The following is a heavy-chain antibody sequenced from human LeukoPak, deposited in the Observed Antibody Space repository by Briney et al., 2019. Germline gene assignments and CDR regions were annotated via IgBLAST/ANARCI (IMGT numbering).Heavy chain of an antibody. Sequence: SETLSLTCAVSGASISSSYWGWIRQSPGKGLEWIGYIQGSGSTDYNPSLKSRAIISLDRSKNDFSLKMSSVTAADTAMYYCARQNLYNWFDSWGQGALVTVSS. J-gene: IGHJ5*01. V-gene: IGHV4-59*08. CDR2: IQGSGST. CDR1: GASISSSY. D-gene: IGHD2-8*01. CDR3: ARQNLYNWFDS.